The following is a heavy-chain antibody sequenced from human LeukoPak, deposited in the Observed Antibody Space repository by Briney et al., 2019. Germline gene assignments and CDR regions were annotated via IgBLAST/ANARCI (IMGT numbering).Heavy chain of an antibody. Sequence: GGALEISCTASRFTFSTYAMSWVRQAPGKGLEWVSRISGSGDTTYYTGSVKGRFTISRDNSKNALYLQMSSLRAEDTAVYYCAKSQRNDQQVVQRIDYWGQGTLVTVSP. J-gene: IGHJ4*02. CDR3: AKSQRNDQQVVQRIDY. CDR1: RFTFSTYA. CDR2: ISGSGDTT. D-gene: IGHD2-2*01. V-gene: IGHV3-23*01.